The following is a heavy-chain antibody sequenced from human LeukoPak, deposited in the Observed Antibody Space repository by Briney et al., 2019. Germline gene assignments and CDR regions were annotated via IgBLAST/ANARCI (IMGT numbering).Heavy chain of an antibody. CDR3: ARITEGYSYGGYFDY. CDR2: ISSNGGGT. D-gene: IGHD5-18*01. J-gene: IGHJ4*01. Sequence: GGSLRLSCAASGFTFSSFAMSWVRQAPGKGLEYASAISSNGGGTYYANSVKGRFTISRDNSKNTLYLQVGSLRVEDMGVYYCARITEGYSYGGYFDYWGHGTLGTVSS. CDR1: GFTFSSFA. V-gene: IGHV3-64*01.